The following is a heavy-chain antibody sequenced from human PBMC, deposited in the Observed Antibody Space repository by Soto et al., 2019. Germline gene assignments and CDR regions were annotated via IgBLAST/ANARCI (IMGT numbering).Heavy chain of an antibody. D-gene: IGHD2-15*01. Sequence: ASVKVSCKASGYTFTNNAIHWVRQAPEQRLEWMGWINAANGNTKYSQKFQGRVTITRDTSASTAYMELSSLRSEDTAVYYCARDQGLCSGGSCWGYFDYWGQGTLVTSPQ. CDR3: ARDQGLCSGGSCWGYFDY. V-gene: IGHV1-3*01. CDR1: GYTFTNNA. CDR2: INAANGNT. J-gene: IGHJ4*02.